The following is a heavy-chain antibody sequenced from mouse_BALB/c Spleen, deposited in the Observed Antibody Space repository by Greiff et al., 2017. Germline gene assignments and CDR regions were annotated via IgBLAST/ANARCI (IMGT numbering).Heavy chain of an antibody. CDR1: GFTFSSYT. CDR3: TRTFTTVVADWYFDV. J-gene: IGHJ1*01. Sequence: DVKLVESGGGLVKPGGSLKLSCAASGFTFSSYTMSWVRQTPEKRLEWVATISSGGSYTYYPDSVKGRFTISRDNAKNTLYLQMSSLKSEDTAMYYCTRTFTTVVADWYFDVWGAGTTVTVSS. D-gene: IGHD1-1*01. CDR2: ISSGGSYT. V-gene: IGHV5-6-4*01.